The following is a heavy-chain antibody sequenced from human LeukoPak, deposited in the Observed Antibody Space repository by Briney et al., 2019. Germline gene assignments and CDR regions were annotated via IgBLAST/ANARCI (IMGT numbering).Heavy chain of an antibody. J-gene: IGHJ3*02. D-gene: IGHD5-12*01. CDR2: ISYDGSNK. CDR3: AKALILSWPIDAFDI. V-gene: IGHV3-30*18. Sequence: GGSLRLSCAASGFTFSTYGIHWVRQAPGKGLEWVAVISYDGSNKYYADSVKGRFTISRDNSKNTLYLQMNSLRAEDTAVYYCAKALILSWPIDAFDIWGQGTMVTVSS. CDR1: GFTFSTYG.